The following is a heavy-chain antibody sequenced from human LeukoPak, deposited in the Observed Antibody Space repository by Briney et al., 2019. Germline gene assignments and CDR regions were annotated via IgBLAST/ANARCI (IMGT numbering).Heavy chain of an antibody. CDR1: GGSISSGGYY. D-gene: IGHD1-20*01. CDR2: IYHSGST. CDR3: ARCNWLRNSYYFDY. V-gene: IGHV4-30-2*01. J-gene: IGHJ4*02. Sequence: SETLSLTCTVSGGSISSGGYYWSWIRQPPGKGLEWIGYIYHSGSTYYNPSLKSRVTISVDRSKNQFSLKLSSVTAADTAVYYRARCNWLRNSYYFDYWGQGTLVTVSS.